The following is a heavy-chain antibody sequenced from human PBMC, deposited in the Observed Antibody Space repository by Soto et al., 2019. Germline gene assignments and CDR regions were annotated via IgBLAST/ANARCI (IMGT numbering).Heavy chain of an antibody. Sequence: QVQLQESGPGLVKPSQTLSLTCTVSGGSISSGDYCWSWIRQPPGKGLECIGYIYYSGSTYYNPSLKSRVTISVDTSKNQFSLKLSSVTAADTAVYYCARWLGYGPHFDYWGQGTLVTVSS. CDR3: ARWLGYGPHFDY. CDR1: GGSISSGDYC. CDR2: IYYSGST. V-gene: IGHV4-30-4*01. D-gene: IGHD5-12*01. J-gene: IGHJ4*02.